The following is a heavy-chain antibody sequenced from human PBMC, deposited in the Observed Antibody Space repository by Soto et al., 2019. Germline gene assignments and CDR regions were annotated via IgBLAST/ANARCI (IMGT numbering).Heavy chain of an antibody. CDR3: AKDLRRAEGSGCFDY. D-gene: IGHD6-19*01. CDR1: GFTFDDYA. CDR2: ISWNSGSI. V-gene: IGHV3-9*01. Sequence: GGSLRLSCAASGFTFDDYAMHWVRQAPGKGLEWVSGISWNSGSIGYADSVKGRFTISRDNAKNSLYLQMNSLRAEDTAVYYCAKDLRRAEGSGCFDYWGQGTLVTVSS. J-gene: IGHJ4*02.